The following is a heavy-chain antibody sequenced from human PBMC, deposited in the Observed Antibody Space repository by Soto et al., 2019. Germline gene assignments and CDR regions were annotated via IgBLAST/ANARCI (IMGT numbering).Heavy chain of an antibody. Sequence: EVQLLESGGGLVQPGGSLRLSCAASGFTFTDYAMSWVRQAPGKGLEWVSGISGRDGSTSYADSVRGRFTISRDNSKNTVYLQMNSLRADDTAVYYCAKAVYDSRSYNLVPDHWGQGTLVIVSS. CDR3: AKAVYDSRSYNLVPDH. V-gene: IGHV3-23*01. J-gene: IGHJ4*02. CDR1: GFTFTDYA. D-gene: IGHD3-22*01. CDR2: ISGRDGST.